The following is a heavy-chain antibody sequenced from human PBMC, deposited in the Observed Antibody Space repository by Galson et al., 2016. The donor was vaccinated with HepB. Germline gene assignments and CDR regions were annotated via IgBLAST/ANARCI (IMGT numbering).Heavy chain of an antibody. CDR2: ISYDGGNK. Sequence: SLRLSCAASGFTFSSYGMHWVRQAPGKGLEWVALISYDGGNKYYADSVKGRFTVSRDNSKNTLYLQMNSLRAEDTAMYYCAKDRGYSYGPFDYWGQGTLVTVSS. V-gene: IGHV3-30*18. D-gene: IGHD5-18*01. CDR1: GFTFSSYG. J-gene: IGHJ4*02. CDR3: AKDRGYSYGPFDY.